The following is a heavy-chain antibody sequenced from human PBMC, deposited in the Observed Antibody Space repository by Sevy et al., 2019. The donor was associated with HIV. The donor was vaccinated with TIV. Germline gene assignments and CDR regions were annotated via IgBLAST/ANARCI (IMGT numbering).Heavy chain of an antibody. CDR3: ARKRAYSGYAYYYYYMDV. CDR2: IYHSGST. D-gene: IGHD5-12*01. Sequence: SETLSLTCAVSGYSISSGYYWGWIRQPRGKGLEWIETIYHSGSTYYNPSLKSRVTISVDTSKNQFSLKLSSVTAADTAVYYCARKRAYSGYAYYYYYMDVWGKGTTVTVSS. J-gene: IGHJ6*03. V-gene: IGHV4-38-2*01. CDR1: GYSISSGYY.